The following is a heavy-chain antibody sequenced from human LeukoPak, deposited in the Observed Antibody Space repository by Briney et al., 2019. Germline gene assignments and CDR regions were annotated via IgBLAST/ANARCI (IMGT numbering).Heavy chain of an antibody. CDR2: INPNSGGT. D-gene: IGHD6-13*01. CDR3: ARVMRSSSWYARKNNWFDP. CDR1: GYTFTGYY. J-gene: IGHJ5*02. V-gene: IGHV1-2*02. Sequence: GASVKVSCKASGYTFTGYYMHWVRQAPGQGLEWMGWINPNSGGTNYAQKFQGRVTMTRDTSISTAYMELSRLRSDDTAVYYCARVMRSSSWYARKNNWFDPWGQGTLVTVSS.